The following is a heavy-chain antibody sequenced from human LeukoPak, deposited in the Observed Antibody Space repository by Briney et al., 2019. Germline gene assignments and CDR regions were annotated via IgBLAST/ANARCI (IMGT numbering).Heavy chain of an antibody. CDR1: GFTFSSHS. V-gene: IGHV3-48*04. CDR2: ISSGGTTI. J-gene: IGHJ6*02. CDR3: ARSDFWSGYSTGMDV. D-gene: IGHD3-3*01. Sequence: GGSLRLSCAASGFTFSSHSMNWVRQAPGKGLEWVSYISSGGTTIYYADSVKGRFTISRDNAKNPLYLQMNSLRGEDTAVYYCARSDFWSGYSTGMDVWGQGTTVTVSS.